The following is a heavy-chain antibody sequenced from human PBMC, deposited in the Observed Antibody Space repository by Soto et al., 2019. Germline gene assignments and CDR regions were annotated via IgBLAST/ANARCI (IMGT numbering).Heavy chain of an antibody. J-gene: IGHJ6*02. D-gene: IGHD6-13*01. Sequence: ASVNVSCKASGYTFTSYDINWVRQASGQGLEWVGWMNTNNGYTAYAPKFQGRVTVTRNTSIRTVYMELSSLRSEDTAVYYCAREWSAAGNYYGMDVWGQGTTVTVSS. CDR1: GYTFTSYD. CDR2: MNTNNGYT. CDR3: AREWSAAGNYYGMDV. V-gene: IGHV1-8*01.